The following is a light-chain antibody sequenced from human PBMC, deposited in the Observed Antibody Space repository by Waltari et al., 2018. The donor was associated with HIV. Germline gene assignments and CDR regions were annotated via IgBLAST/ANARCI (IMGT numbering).Light chain of an antibody. Sequence: QSVLTQPPSASGTPGQRVTISCSGSSSNIGSNYVSWYQQLPGTAPKLLIYRSNQRPSGVPDRFSGSKSDTSASLAISGLRSEDEADYYCAAWDDSLSGPVFGGGTKLTVL. J-gene: IGLJ3*02. CDR1: SSNIGSNY. CDR2: RSN. CDR3: AAWDDSLSGPV. V-gene: IGLV1-47*01.